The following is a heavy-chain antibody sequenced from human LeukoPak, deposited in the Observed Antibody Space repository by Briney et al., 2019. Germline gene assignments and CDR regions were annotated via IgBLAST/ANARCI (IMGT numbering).Heavy chain of an antibody. CDR2: VDPSDSYT. CDR3: ARAPCISGWACFDS. J-gene: IGHJ4*02. CDR1: GYSFTSYW. Sequence: GESLKISCKGSGYSFTSYWINWVRQMPGKGLEWMGRVDPSDSYTNYSPSFQGHVTISADKSISTAYLQWSSLKASDTAIYYCARAPCISGWACFDSWGQGTLVAVSS. D-gene: IGHD6-19*01. V-gene: IGHV5-10-1*01.